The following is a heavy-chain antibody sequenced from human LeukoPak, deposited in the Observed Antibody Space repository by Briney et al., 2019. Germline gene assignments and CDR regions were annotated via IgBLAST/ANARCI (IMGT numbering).Heavy chain of an antibody. CDR2: IYNTEAP. D-gene: IGHD3-16*01. J-gene: IGHJ5*02. CDR1: GGSITDHY. Sequence: KTLETLSLTCSVSGGSITDHYWSWIRQPPGKGLEWIAYIYNTEAPNYNPSLNARVTMSLDMSKNQFFLRLSSVTAADTAVYYCARGHYDFAPWGQGILVTVSS. CDR3: ARGHYDFAP. V-gene: IGHV4-59*08.